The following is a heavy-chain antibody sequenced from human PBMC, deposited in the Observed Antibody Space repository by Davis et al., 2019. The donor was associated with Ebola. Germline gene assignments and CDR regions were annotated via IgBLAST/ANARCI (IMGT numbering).Heavy chain of an antibody. CDR1: GGSISSYY. Sequence: SETLSLTCTVSGGSISSYYWSWIRQPPGKGLEWIGYIYYSGSTNYNPSLKSRVTISVDTSKNQFSLKLSSVTAADTAVYYCARGEWELLYGWFDPWGQGTLVTVSS. J-gene: IGHJ5*02. CDR2: IYYSGST. CDR3: ARGEWELLYGWFDP. D-gene: IGHD1-26*01. V-gene: IGHV4-59*01.